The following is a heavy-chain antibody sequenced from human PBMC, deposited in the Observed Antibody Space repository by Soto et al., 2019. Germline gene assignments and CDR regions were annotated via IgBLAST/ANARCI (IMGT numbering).Heavy chain of an antibody. V-gene: IGHV3-33*01. D-gene: IGHD3-3*01. J-gene: IGHJ4*02. CDR1: GFIFSSYG. Sequence: QVQLVESGGGVVQPGGSLRLSCAPSGFIFSSYGMHWVRQAPGKGLEWVAVIRYDGSKTYYEDSVKGRFTISRDNSKNTLYLQMNSLRAEDTAVYYFAMVKQGRGGYDSPFDYWGQGTLVTVAS. CDR2: IRYDGSKT. CDR3: AMVKQGRGGYDSPFDY.